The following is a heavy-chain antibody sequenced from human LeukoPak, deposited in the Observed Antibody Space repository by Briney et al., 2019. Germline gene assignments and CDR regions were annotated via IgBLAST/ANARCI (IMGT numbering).Heavy chain of an antibody. CDR2: IYYSGST. Sequence: SETLSLTCTVSGGSISGSYWSWIRQPPGKGLEWIGNIYYSGSTNYNPSLKSRVTILVDTSNNQFSLRLNSVTAADTAVYYCARENTMVRGAFDAFDIWGQGTMVTVSS. CDR1: GGSISGSY. D-gene: IGHD3-10*01. J-gene: IGHJ3*02. V-gene: IGHV4-59*01. CDR3: ARENTMVRGAFDAFDI.